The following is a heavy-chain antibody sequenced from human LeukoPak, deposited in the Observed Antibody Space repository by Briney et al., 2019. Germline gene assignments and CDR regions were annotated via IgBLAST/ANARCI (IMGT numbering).Heavy chain of an antibody. CDR1: GGSISSYY. CDR3: ARHSYDSSGYILGYFDY. J-gene: IGHJ4*02. Sequence: SETLSLTCTVSGGSISSYYWSCIRQPPGKGLEWIGYVYYSGSTNYNPSLKSRVTISVDTSKNQFSLKLSVVTAADTAVYYCARHSYDSSGYILGYFDYWGQGTLVTVSS. D-gene: IGHD3-22*01. V-gene: IGHV4-59*08. CDR2: VYYSGST.